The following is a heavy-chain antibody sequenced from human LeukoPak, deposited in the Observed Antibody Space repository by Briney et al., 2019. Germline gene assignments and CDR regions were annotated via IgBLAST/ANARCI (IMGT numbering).Heavy chain of an antibody. J-gene: IGHJ4*02. D-gene: IGHD5-12*01. V-gene: IGHV1-2*02. CDR2: IHPNSGGT. Sequence: ASVNVSCKASGYTFTSYGISWVRQAPGQGLEWMGWIHPNSGGTNYAQKFQGRVTMTRDMSIRRAYMELSRLRSEDCAVYYCARGGAATRPFDYWGRETRVSVLS. CDR3: ARGGAATRPFDY. CDR1: GYTFTSYG.